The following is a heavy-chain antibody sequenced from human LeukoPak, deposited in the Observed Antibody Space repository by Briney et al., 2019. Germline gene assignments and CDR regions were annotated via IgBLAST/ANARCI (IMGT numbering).Heavy chain of an antibody. D-gene: IGHD6-13*01. V-gene: IGHV1-2*02. J-gene: IGHJ4*02. CDR2: INPNSGGT. CDR1: GYTFTGYY. CDR3: ARDWGQQLVLYYFDY. Sequence: ASVKVSCKASGYTFTGYYMHWVRQAPGQGLEWMGWINPNSGGTNYAQKFQGRVTMTRDTSISTAYMELSRLRSDDTAVYYCARDWGQQLVLYYFDYWGQGTLVIVSS.